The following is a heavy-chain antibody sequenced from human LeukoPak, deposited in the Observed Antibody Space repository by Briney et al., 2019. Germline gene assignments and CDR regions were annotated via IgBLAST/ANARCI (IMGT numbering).Heavy chain of an antibody. CDR3: ARSYGTPSGSYLERPYYFDY. J-gene: IGHJ4*02. D-gene: IGHD3-10*01. CDR2: IYYSGST. V-gene: IGHV4-39*01. CDR1: GGSISSSSYY. Sequence: PSETLSLTCTVSGGSISSSSYYWGWIRQPPGKGPEWIGSIYYSGSTYYNPSLKSRVTISVDTSKNQFSLKLSSVTAADTAVYYCARSYGTPSGSYLERPYYFDYWGQGTLVTVSS.